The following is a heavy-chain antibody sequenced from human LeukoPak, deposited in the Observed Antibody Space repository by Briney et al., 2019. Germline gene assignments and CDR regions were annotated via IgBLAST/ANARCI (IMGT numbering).Heavy chain of an antibody. J-gene: IGHJ4*02. Sequence: GESLKISCKGSGYSFPTYWIAWVRQMPGKGLEGMGIIYPGESNIRYSPSFQGQVTISADKSISTAYLQWSSLKASDTAMYYCARPPSRGYSSSFEYWGQGTLVTVSS. CDR3: ARPPSRGYSSSFEY. V-gene: IGHV5-51*01. D-gene: IGHD2-2*03. CDR1: GYSFPTYW. CDR2: IYPGESNI.